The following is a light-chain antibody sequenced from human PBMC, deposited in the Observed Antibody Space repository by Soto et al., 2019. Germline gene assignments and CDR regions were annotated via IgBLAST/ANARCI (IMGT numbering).Light chain of an antibody. Sequence: EMGLTQSPGTLSLSPGERGTVSCRASQIVNSKYLAWYQHRPGQAPRLLIYDASRRATGIPDRFSGIAAGTDFMLTINRLEPEEFAVYYCVQYDEPPSRWTFGQGTTV. CDR2: DAS. V-gene: IGKV3-20*01. CDR1: QIVNSKY. CDR3: VQYDEPPSRWT. J-gene: IGKJ1*01.